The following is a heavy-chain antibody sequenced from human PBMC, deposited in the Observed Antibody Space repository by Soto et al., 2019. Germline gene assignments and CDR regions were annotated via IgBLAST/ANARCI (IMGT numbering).Heavy chain of an antibody. CDR3: ARGRVCSCGSCYKVYYYYYGMDV. J-gene: IGHJ6*02. V-gene: IGHV3-48*02. CDR1: GFTFSSYS. CDR2: ISSSSSTI. Sequence: PGGSLRLSCAASGFTFSSYSMNWVRQAPGKGLEWVSYISSSSSTIYYADSVKGRFTISRDNAKNSLYLKMKSLRDEDTVVFYCARGRVCSCGSCYKVYYYYYGMDVWGQGTTVTVSS. D-gene: IGHD2-15*01.